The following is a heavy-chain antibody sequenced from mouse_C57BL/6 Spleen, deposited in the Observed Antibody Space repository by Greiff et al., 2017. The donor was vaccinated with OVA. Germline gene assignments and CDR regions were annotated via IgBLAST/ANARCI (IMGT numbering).Heavy chain of an antibody. CDR3: ARSYGSGAWYAY. D-gene: IGHD1-1*01. CDR1: GFNIKDYY. J-gene: IGHJ3*01. V-gene: IGHV14-2*01. Sequence: EVQLQQSGAELVKPGASVKLSCTASGFNIKDYYMHWVKQRTEQGLEWIGRIDPEDGETKYAPKFQVQAPIPADTSSNTAYLQLSSLTSEDTAVYYWARSYGSGAWYAYWGQGTLVTVSA. CDR2: IDPEDGET.